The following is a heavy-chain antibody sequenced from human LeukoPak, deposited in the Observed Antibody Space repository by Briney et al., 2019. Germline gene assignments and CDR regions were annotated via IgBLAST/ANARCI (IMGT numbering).Heavy chain of an antibody. CDR2: IYYSGST. CDR1: GASISSNNYY. Sequence: SETLSLTCTVSGASISSNNYYWGWIRQPPGKGLEWIGNIYYSGSTYYNPSLKSRVTISVDTSKNQFSLKLNSVTAADTAVYYCARRDYSNYFDYWGQGTLVTVSS. J-gene: IGHJ4*02. CDR3: ARRDYSNYFDY. V-gene: IGHV4-39*07. D-gene: IGHD4-11*01.